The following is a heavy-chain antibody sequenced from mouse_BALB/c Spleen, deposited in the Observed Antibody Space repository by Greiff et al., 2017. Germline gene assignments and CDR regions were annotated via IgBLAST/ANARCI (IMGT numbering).Heavy chain of an antibody. CDR2: INPSNGGT. J-gene: IGHJ4*01. D-gene: IGHD2-1*01. CDR3: TRLGNYDYYAMDY. V-gene: IGHV1S81*02. Sequence: VQGVESGAELVKPGASVKLSCKASGYTFTSYYMYWVKQRPGQGLEWIGEINPSNGGTNFNEKFKSKATLTVDKSSSTAYMQLSSLTSEVSAVYYCTRLGNYDYYAMDYWGQGTSVTVSS. CDR1: GYTFTSYY.